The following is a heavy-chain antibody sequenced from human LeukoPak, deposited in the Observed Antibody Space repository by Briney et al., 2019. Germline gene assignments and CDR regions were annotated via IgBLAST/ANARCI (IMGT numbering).Heavy chain of an antibody. CDR3: AKGGCRGTCNPPAY. CDR1: GFTFSGSG. V-gene: IGHV3-23*01. D-gene: IGHD2-15*01. CDR2: SGDSDGST. Sequence: GGSLRLSCAASGFTFSGSGMSWVRQAPGKGREWISSSGDSDGSTYYADSLKGRFTISRDNSKNTLYLQMNNLRAEDTAVYYCAKGGCRGTCNPPAYWGQGALVTVSP. J-gene: IGHJ4*02.